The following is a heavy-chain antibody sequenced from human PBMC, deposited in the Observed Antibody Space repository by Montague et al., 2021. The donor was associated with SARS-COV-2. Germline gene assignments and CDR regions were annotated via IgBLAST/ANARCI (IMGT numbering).Heavy chain of an antibody. CDR1: GGSISSGGYY. V-gene: IGHV4-31*03. D-gene: IGHD3-9*01. CDR3: ARTYYDILTGYYNFDY. Sequence: TLSLTCTVSGGSISSGGYYWSWIRQHPGKGLEWIGYIYYSGSTYYNPSFKSRVTISVDTSKNQFSLKLSSVTAVDTAVYYCARTYYDILTGYYNFDYWGQGTLVTVSS. J-gene: IGHJ4*02. CDR2: IYYSGST.